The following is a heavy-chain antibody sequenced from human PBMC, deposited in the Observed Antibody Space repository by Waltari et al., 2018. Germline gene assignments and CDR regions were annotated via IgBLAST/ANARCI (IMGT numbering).Heavy chain of an antibody. V-gene: IGHV4-61*02. CDR2: IYPSGST. Sequence: QVQLQESGPGLVKPSQTLSLTCTVSGGSISSDTYYCSWIRQPAGKGLGWIGRIYPSGSTNYNPSLKSRVTVSVDTSKNQFSLNLNSVTAADTAVYYCVRNSGNPKYYFDNWGQGTLVTVSS. CDR1: GGSISSDTYY. D-gene: IGHD5-12*01. J-gene: IGHJ4*02. CDR3: VRNSGNPKYYFDN.